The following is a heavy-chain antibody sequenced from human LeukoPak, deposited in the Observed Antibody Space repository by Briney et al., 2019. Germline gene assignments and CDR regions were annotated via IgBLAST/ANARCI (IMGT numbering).Heavy chain of an antibody. V-gene: IGHV3-53*01. D-gene: IGHD4-23*01. CDR2: IYSGGST. Sequence: GSLRLSCAASGFTVSSNYMSWVRQAPGKGLEWVSVIYSGGSTYYADSVKGRFTISRDNSKNTLYLQMNSLRAEDTAVYYCARGIGGNSVAYHYWGQGTLVTVSS. J-gene: IGHJ4*02. CDR1: GFTVSSNY. CDR3: ARGIGGNSVAYHY.